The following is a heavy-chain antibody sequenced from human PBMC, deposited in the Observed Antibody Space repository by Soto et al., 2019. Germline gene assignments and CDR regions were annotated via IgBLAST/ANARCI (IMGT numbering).Heavy chain of an antibody. J-gene: IGHJ4*02. CDR2: MYHTGST. Sequence: QLHLHESGPGLVKPSETLSLSCSVSGDSITRSGFYWAWIRRPPGKELEWIGSMYHTGSTYYKPSLESQLIMCVDTSKSQFSLRLTSMPAADAGVYFCARVRGGDTHVFDFWGQGARVTVSS. CDR1: GDSITRSGFY. CDR3: ARVRGGDTHVFDF. V-gene: IGHV4-39*01. D-gene: IGHD3-10*01.